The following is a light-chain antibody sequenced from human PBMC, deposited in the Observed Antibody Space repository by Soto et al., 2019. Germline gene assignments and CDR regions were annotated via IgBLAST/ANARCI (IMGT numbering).Light chain of an antibody. V-gene: IGKV3-15*01. CDR1: QSVTTN. J-gene: IGKJ1*01. CDR2: GAS. CDR3: QQRQSWPRT. Sequence: EVVMTQSPATLSVSPGERATLSCRASQSVTTNMAWYQQKPGQAPRLLIYGASTRATGIPARFSGSGSGTDFTLTISSLQSEDFAVYYCQQRQSWPRTLGPGTKVDI.